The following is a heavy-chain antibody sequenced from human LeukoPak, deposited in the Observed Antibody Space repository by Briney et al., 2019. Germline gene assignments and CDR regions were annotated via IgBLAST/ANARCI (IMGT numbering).Heavy chain of an antibody. J-gene: IGHJ4*02. CDR2: IYYSGST. V-gene: IGHV4-59*01. Sequence: PSETLSLTCTVSGGSISSYYWSWIRQPPGKGLEWIGYIYYSGSTNYNPSLKSRVTISVDTSKNQFSLKLSSVTAADTAVYYCARAPYDILTGYWMYYFDYWGQGTLVTVSS. D-gene: IGHD3-9*01. CDR3: ARAPYDILTGYWMYYFDY. CDR1: GGSISSYY.